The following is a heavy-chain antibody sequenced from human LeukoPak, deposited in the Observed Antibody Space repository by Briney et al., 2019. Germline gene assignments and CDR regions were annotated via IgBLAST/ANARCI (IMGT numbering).Heavy chain of an antibody. CDR1: GFTFSTYW. J-gene: IGHJ4*02. D-gene: IGHD6-19*01. CDR3: ASEVYSSGCFDY. Sequence: GGSLRLSCAASGFTFSTYWMSGVRPAPGRGLEWVANIKQDGSEKYYVDSVKGRFTISRDNAKNSLYLQMNSLRAEDTAVYYCASEVYSSGCFDYWGQGTLVTVSS. V-gene: IGHV3-7*01. CDR2: IKQDGSEK.